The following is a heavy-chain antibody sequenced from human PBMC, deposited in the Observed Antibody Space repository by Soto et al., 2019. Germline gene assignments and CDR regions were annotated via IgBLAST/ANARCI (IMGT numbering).Heavy chain of an antibody. J-gene: IGHJ6*02. CDR3: ARVSGPIVQWMDG. D-gene: IGHD6-19*01. CDR2: IYYSGST. Sequence: PSETLSLTCTVSGGSISSGGYYWSWIRQHPGKGLEWIGYIYYSGSTYYNPSLKSRVTISVDTSKNQFSLKLSSVTAADTAVYYCARVSGPIVQWMDGRGQATTVTVSS. V-gene: IGHV4-31*03. CDR1: GGSISSGGYY.